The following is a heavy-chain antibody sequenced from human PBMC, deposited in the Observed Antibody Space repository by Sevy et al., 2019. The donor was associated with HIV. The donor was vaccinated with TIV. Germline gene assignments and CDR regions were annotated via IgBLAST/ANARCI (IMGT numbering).Heavy chain of an antibody. J-gene: IGHJ1*01. V-gene: IGHV3-11*01. D-gene: IGHD1-1*01. CDR1: GFIFSDYY. CDR2: ISSSGSTI. Sequence: GGSLRLSCAASGFIFSDYYMSWIRQAPGKGLEWVSYISSSGSTIYYADSVKGRFTISRDNAKKSGHLQINSLRAEDTAVYYSARGGDWNQAFFHHWGQGTLVTVSS. CDR3: ARGGDWNQAFFHH.